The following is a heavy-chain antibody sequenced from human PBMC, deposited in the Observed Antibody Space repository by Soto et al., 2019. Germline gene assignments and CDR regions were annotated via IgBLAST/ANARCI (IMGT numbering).Heavy chain of an antibody. CDR2: IYPGDSDT. J-gene: IGHJ6*02. CDR1: GYSFTSYW. D-gene: IGHD4-4*01. Sequence: PGDSLKISCKGSGYSFTSYWIGWVRQMPGKGLEWMGIIYPGDSDTRYSPSFQGQVTISADKSISTAYLQWSSLKASDTAMYYCARLVQRFRVTKNYYYYYGMDVWGQGTTVTVSS. V-gene: IGHV5-51*01. CDR3: ARLVQRFRVTKNYYYYYGMDV.